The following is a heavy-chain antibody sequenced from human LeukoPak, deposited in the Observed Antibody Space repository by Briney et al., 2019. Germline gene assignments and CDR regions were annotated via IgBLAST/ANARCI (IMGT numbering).Heavy chain of an antibody. CDR2: ISDSGGST. J-gene: IGHJ4*02. Sequence: GGSLRLSCAASGFTFSSYAMSWVRQAPGKGLEWVSAISDSGGSTYYADSVKGRITISRDNSKNTLYLHVNSLRAEDTAVYYCAKHFGSGTYYNFLDYWGQGTLVTVSS. CDR1: GFTFSSYA. D-gene: IGHD3-10*01. V-gene: IGHV3-23*01. CDR3: AKHFGSGTYYNFLDY.